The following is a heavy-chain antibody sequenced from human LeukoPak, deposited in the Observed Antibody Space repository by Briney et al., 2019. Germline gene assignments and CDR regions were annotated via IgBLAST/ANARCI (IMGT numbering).Heavy chain of an antibody. CDR1: GASISSSSYY. CDR3: ARDRDYDFWSGQFDP. J-gene: IGHJ5*02. D-gene: IGHD3-3*01. Sequence: PSETLSLTCSVSGASISSSSYYWGWIRQSPGKGLEWIGSINYSGSTYYNPSLKSRVTISVDTSKNQFSLRLSSVTAADTAVYYCARDRDYDFWSGQFDPWGQGTLVTVSS. CDR2: INYSGST. V-gene: IGHV4-39*07.